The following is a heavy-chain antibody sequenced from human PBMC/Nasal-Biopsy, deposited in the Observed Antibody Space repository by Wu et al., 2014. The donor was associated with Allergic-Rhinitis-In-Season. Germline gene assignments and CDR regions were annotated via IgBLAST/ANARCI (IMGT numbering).Heavy chain of an antibody. V-gene: IGHV4-61*02. CDR1: GGSISSGSYY. CDR3: ARGSYYYYGMDV. J-gene: IGHJ6*02. Sequence: TLSLTCTVSGGSISSGSYYWSWIRQPAGKGLEWIGRIYTSGSTNYNPSLKSRVTMSVDTSKNQFSLKLSSVTAADTAVYYCARGSYYYYGMDVWGQGTTVTVSS. CDR2: IYTSGST.